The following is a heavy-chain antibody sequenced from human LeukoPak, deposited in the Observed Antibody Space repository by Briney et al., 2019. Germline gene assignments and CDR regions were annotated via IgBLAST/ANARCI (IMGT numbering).Heavy chain of an antibody. J-gene: IGHJ4*02. CDR1: GYTFTSYG. V-gene: IGHV1-18*01. D-gene: IGHD3-10*01. CDR2: ISTYYGNT. Sequence: ASVKVSCKASGYTFTSYGFSWVRQAPGQGLEWMGWISTYYGNTNYSQKLQDRVTMTTDTSTSTAYMELTSLRSDDTAVYYCARVYSTNYYGSGDRPFLFDYWGQGTVVTVSS. CDR3: ARVYSTNYYGSGDRPFLFDY.